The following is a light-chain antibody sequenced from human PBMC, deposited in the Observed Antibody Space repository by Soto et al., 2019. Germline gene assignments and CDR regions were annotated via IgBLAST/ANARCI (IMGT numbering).Light chain of an antibody. J-gene: IGLJ1*01. CDR3: CSYAGSGTFYV. V-gene: IGLV2-23*02. CDR1: SSDVGRNNH. Sequence: SVLTQPASVSGSPGQSIAISCTGTSSDVGRNNHVSWYQQHPGKAPKLMIYEVTQRPSGVSDRFSVSKSGNTASLTISGLQAEDEADYYCCSYAGSGTFYVFGTGTKVTVL. CDR2: EVT.